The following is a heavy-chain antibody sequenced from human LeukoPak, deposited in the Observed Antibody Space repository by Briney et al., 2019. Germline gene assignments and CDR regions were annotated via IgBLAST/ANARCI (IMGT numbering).Heavy chain of an antibody. V-gene: IGHV4-34*01. CDR3: ARGYCSGGSCYSYYYYNYMDV. CDR1: GGSFSGYY. J-gene: IGHJ6*03. CDR2: IHYSGST. D-gene: IGHD2-15*01. Sequence: PSETLSLTCAVYGGSFSGYYWSWIRQPPGKGLEWIGSIHYSGSTNYNPSLKSRVTISVDTSKNQFSLKLSSVAAADTAVYYCARGYCSGGSCYSYYYYNYMDVWGKGTTVTVSS.